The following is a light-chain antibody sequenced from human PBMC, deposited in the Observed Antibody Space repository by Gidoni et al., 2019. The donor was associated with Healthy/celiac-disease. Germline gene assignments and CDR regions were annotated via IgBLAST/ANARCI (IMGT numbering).Light chain of an antibody. CDR2: DAS. J-gene: IGKJ1*01. Sequence: DIQITQSPSTLSASVGDRVTITCRASQSISSWLAWYQQKPGKAPKLLIYDASSLESGVPSRFSGSGSGTELTLTISSLQPDDFATYYCQQYNSYRWTFGQGTKVEIK. V-gene: IGKV1-5*01. CDR3: QQYNSYRWT. CDR1: QSISSW.